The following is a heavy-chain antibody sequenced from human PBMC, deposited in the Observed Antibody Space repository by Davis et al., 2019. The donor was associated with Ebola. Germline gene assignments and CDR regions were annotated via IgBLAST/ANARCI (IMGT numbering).Heavy chain of an antibody. CDR2: ISAYNGNT. J-gene: IGHJ4*02. CDR3: AREGWTTGFDF. CDR1: GYTFPSYG. Sequence: AASVKVSCKASGYTFPSYGISWVRQASGQGLEFMGWISAYNGNTNYVQKFQGRVTMTTDTSTTTAYMELRSLRSDDTAVYYCAREGWTTGFDFWGRGTLVTVSS. V-gene: IGHV1-18*04. D-gene: IGHD1-1*01.